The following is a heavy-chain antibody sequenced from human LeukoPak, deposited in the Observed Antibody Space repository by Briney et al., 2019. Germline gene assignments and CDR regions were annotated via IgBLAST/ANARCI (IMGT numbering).Heavy chain of an antibody. Sequence: PSETLSLTCAVSGYSISSGYYWGWIRQPPGKGLEWIGSIYHSGSTYYNPSLKSRVTISVDTSKNQFSLKLSSVTAADTAVYYCARDGYNPKTSIDYWGQGTLVTVSS. CDR2: IYHSGST. J-gene: IGHJ4*02. D-gene: IGHD5-24*01. V-gene: IGHV4-38-2*02. CDR1: GYSISSGYY. CDR3: ARDGYNPKTSIDY.